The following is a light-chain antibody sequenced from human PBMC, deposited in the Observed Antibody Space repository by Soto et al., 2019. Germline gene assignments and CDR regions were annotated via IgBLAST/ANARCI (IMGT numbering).Light chain of an antibody. J-gene: IGLJ2*01. CDR3: SSYTSSSTRLV. V-gene: IGLV2-14*01. CDR1: SSDVGGYNY. Sequence: QAASVSGSPGQSITISCTGTSSDVGGYNYVSWYQQHPGKAPKLMIYEVSNRPSGVSNRFSGSKSGNTASLTISGLQAEDEADYYCSSYTSSSTRLVFGGGTKVTVL. CDR2: EVS.